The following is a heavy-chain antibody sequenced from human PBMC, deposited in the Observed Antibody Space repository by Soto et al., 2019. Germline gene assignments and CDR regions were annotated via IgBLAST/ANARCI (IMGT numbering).Heavy chain of an antibody. J-gene: IGHJ6*02. D-gene: IGHD3-3*01. CDR2: ISSSSSTI. Sequence: ESGGGLVQPGGSLRLSCAASGFTFSSYSMNWVRQAPGKGLEWVSYISSSSSTIYYADSVKGRFTISRDNAKNSLYLQMNSLRDEDTAVYYCARDTYYDFWSGYLYGMDVWGQGTTVTVSS. CDR1: GFTFSSYS. V-gene: IGHV3-48*02. CDR3: ARDTYYDFWSGYLYGMDV.